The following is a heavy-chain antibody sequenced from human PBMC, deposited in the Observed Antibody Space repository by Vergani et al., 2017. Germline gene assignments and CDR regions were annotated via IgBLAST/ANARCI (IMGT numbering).Heavy chain of an antibody. J-gene: IGHJ6*02. D-gene: IGHD3-22*01. CDR1: GGSISSYY. Sequence: QVQLQESGPGLVKPSETLSLTCTVSGGSISSYYWSWIRQPPGKGLEWIGYIYYSGSTNYNPSLKSRVTISVDTSKNQFSLKLSSVTAADTAVYYCARGRYYYDSSGYYHGITDYYGMDVWGQGTTVTVSS. V-gene: IGHV4-59*01. CDR2: IYYSGST. CDR3: ARGRYYYDSSGYYHGITDYYGMDV.